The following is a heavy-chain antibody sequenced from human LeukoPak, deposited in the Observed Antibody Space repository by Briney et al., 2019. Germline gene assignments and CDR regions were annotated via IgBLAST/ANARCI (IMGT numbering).Heavy chain of an antibody. CDR3: ARESYYDSSGYYPDAFDI. D-gene: IGHD3-22*01. V-gene: IGHV4-59*01. CDR1: GGSIISYY. CDR2: IYYSGST. J-gene: IGHJ3*02. Sequence: SETLSLTCTVSGGSIISYYWSWIRQPPGKGLEWIGYIYYSGSTNYNPSPKSRVTISVDASKNQFSLKLSSVTAADTAVYYCARESYYDSSGYYPDAFDIWGQGTMVTVSS.